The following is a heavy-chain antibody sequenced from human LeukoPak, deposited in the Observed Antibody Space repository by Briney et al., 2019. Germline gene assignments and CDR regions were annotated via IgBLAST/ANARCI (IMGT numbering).Heavy chain of an antibody. D-gene: IGHD2-2*01. CDR1: GYSFTSYW. CDR3: ARLLGYCSSTSCPTPVLVNYYFDY. CDR2: IYPGDSDT. Sequence: GESLKISCKGSGYSFTSYWIGWVRQMPGKGLEWMGIIYPGDSDTRYSPSFQGQVTISADKSISTAYLQWSSLKASDTAMYYCARLLGYCSSTSCPTPVLVNYYFDYWGQGTLVTVSS. V-gene: IGHV5-51*01. J-gene: IGHJ4*02.